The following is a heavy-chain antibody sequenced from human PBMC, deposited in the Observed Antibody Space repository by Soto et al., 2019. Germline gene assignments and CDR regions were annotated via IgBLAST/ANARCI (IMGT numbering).Heavy chain of an antibody. CDR1: GGSISSGGYY. CDR3: ARESVVRGVMTFDY. Sequence: TLSLTCTVSGGSISSGGYYWSWIRQHPGKGLEWIGYIYYSGSTYYNPSLKSRVTISVDTSKNQFSLKLSSVTAADTAVYYCARESVVRGVMTFDYWGQGTLVTVSS. V-gene: IGHV4-31*03. CDR2: IYYSGST. D-gene: IGHD3-10*01. J-gene: IGHJ4*02.